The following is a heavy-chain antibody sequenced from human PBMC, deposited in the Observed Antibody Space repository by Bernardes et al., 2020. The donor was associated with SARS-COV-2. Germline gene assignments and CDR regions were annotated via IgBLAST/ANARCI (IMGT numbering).Heavy chain of an antibody. Sequence: GGSLRLSCVASGFTFSNHLFSWFRQAPGKGLEWVSSISGAVMYIYYGDSVRGRFTTSRDNTRTSVFLQMESLRAEDTAVYYWARDVGGTDWRFGFDVWGPGTMVHVSS. V-gene: IGHV3-21*01. CDR3: ARDVGGTDWRFGFDV. CDR1: GFTFSNHL. D-gene: IGHD3-9*01. J-gene: IGHJ3*01. CDR2: ISGAVMYI.